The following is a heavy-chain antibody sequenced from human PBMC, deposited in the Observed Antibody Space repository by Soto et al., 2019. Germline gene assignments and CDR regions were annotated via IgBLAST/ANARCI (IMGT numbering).Heavy chain of an antibody. CDR1: GVSISRYY. D-gene: IGHD2-2*01. CDR2: IYYTGST. CDR3: ARGDVVVPAAWFEP. Sequence: ASETLSLTCTVSGVSISRYYWSCIRQPPGKGLEYIGYIYYTGSTKYNPSPKSRVTISVDTAKNQFSLRLTSMTAADTAVYYCARGDVVVPAAWFEPGGQGSFVNVSS. J-gene: IGHJ5*02. V-gene: IGHV4-59*01.